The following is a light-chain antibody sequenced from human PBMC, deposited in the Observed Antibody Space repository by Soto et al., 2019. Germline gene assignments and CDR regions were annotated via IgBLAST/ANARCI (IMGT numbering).Light chain of an antibody. CDR3: QQYDEWPLT. V-gene: IGKV3-15*01. J-gene: IGKJ4*01. Sequence: EKVMTQSPATLSVSPGERATLSCRASQNVKTRLAWYQQKPGQAPRLIIYDAFTRATGIPARFSGSASGTEFTLTISSRQSEDFAVYYCQQYDEWPLTFGGGTKVEIK. CDR2: DAF. CDR1: QNVKTR.